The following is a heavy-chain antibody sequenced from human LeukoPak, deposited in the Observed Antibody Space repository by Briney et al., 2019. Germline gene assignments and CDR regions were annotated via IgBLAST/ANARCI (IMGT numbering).Heavy chain of an antibody. CDR1: GGTFSSYA. V-gene: IGHV1-69*06. CDR2: IIPIFGTA. CDR3: AKDAPRSSGWFFFDY. Sequence: GASVKVSCKASGGTFSSYAISWVRQAPGQGLEWMGGIIPIFGTANYAQKFQGRVTITADKSTSTAYMELSSLRSEDTAVYYYAKDAPRSSGWFFFDYWGQGILVTVSS. D-gene: IGHD6-19*01. J-gene: IGHJ4*02.